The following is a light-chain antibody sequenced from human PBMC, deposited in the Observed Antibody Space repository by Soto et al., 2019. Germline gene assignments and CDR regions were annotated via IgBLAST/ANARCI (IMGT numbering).Light chain of an antibody. Sequence: DIQMTQSPSSLSPSVGDRVTITCRASQSISSYLNWYQQKPGKAPNLLISAASSLQSVVPSRFSGSGSGTDFTLIISCLQPEDIATYYFQQSYTPPLGFGQGTRLEIK. V-gene: IGKV1-39*01. CDR2: AAS. J-gene: IGKJ5*01. CDR1: QSISSY. CDR3: QQSYTPPLG.